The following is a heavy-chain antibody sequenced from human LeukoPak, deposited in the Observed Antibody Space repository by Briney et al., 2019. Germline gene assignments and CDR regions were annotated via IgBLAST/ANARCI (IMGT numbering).Heavy chain of an antibody. CDR1: GGTFISYA. Sequence: GASVKVSCKASGGTFISYAISWVRQAPGQGLEWMGGIIPIFGTANYTQKFQGRVTITTDESTSTAYMELSSLRSEDTAVYYCARGPPHDYSNYWFDPWGQGTLVTVSS. J-gene: IGHJ5*02. D-gene: IGHD4-11*01. CDR2: IIPIFGTA. CDR3: ARGPPHDYSNYWFDP. V-gene: IGHV1-69*05.